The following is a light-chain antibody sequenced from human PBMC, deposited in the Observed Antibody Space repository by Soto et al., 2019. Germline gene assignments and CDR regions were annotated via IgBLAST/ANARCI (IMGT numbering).Light chain of an antibody. CDR2: EVN. Sequence: HSALTKPASMNGAPGQSITISCTGTSSDVGSYYPVSWFQQHPGKAPKLIIYEVNKRPSGVSDRFSGSKSGNTASLTISGLQAADEAEYYCCSYAGDTTFFVFGTGTKVTVL. V-gene: IGLV2-23*02. CDR3: CSYAGDTTFFV. CDR1: SSDVGSYYP. J-gene: IGLJ1*01.